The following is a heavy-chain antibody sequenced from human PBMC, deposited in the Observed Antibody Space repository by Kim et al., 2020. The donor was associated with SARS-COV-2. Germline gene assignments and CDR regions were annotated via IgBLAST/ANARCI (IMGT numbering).Heavy chain of an antibody. CDR3: AKDAAGGSIAAVRFDY. Sequence: SVKGRFTISRDNSKNSLYLQMNSLRTEDTALYYCAKDAAGGSIAAVRFDYWGQGTLVTVSS. J-gene: IGHJ4*02. D-gene: IGHD6-13*01. V-gene: IGHV3-43*01.